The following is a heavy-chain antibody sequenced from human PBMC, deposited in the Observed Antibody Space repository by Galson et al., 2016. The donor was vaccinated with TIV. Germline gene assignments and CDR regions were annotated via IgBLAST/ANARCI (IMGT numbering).Heavy chain of an antibody. Sequence: SLRLSCAASGFTFSSYSMNWVRQAPGRGLEWVGRIKSKSDGATTAYAAPVKGRFSISRDDSKDTVYLQMNNLKTEDTALYFCTTDLGYCLTTSCSLGLDYWGQGTLVTVSS. CDR2: IKSKSDGATT. V-gene: IGHV3-15*01. CDR3: TTDLGYCLTTSCSLGLDY. J-gene: IGHJ4*02. CDR1: GFTFSSYS. D-gene: IGHD2-2*01.